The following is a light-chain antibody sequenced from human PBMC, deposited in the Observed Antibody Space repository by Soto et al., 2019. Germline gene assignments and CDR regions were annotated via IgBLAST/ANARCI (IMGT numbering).Light chain of an antibody. CDR3: CSYAGSSTLV. CDR1: SSDVGSYNL. V-gene: IGLV2-23*02. J-gene: IGLJ2*01. Sequence: QAVVTQPASVSGSPGQSITISCTGTSSDVGSYNLVSWYQQHPGKDPKLMIYEVSKRPSGVSNRFSGSKSGNTASLTISRLQAEDEADYYCCSYAGSSTLVFGGGTKLTVL. CDR2: EVS.